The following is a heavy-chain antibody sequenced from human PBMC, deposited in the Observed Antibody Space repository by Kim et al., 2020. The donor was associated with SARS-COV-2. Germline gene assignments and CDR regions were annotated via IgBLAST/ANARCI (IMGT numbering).Heavy chain of an antibody. V-gene: IGHV3-74*01. CDR1: GFTYSSYW. CDR3: ARDPARSGYHDY. CDR2: INSDGSST. J-gene: IGHJ4*02. D-gene: IGHD3-22*01. Sequence: GGSLRLSCAASGFTYSSYWMHWVRQAPGKGLVWVSRINSDGSSTSYADSVKGRFTISRDNAKNTLYLQMNSLRAEDTAVYYCARDPARSGYHDYWGQGTLVTVSS.